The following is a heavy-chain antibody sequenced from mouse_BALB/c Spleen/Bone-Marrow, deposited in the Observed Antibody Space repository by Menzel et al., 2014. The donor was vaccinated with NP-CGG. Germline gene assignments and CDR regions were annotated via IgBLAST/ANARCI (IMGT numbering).Heavy chain of an antibody. J-gene: IGHJ1*01. CDR3: ARRANYWYFDV. CDR2: IDPANGNT. Sequence: VQLQQSGAELVKPGASVKLSCTASGFNIKDTYMHWVKQRPEQGLEWIGRIDPANGNTKYDPKFQGKATITADTSSNTAYLQLSSLTSEDTAVYYCARRANYWYFDVWGAGTTVTVSS. CDR1: GFNIKDTY. V-gene: IGHV14-3*02. D-gene: IGHD3-1*01.